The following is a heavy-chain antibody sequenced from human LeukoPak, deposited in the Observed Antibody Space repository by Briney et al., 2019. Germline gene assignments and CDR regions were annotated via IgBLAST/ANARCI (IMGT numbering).Heavy chain of an antibody. J-gene: IGHJ2*01. CDR2: IYSGATT. CDR3: ARVGDHFHWNLDL. D-gene: IGHD3-3*02. Sequence: AGGSLRLSCAASGFTLSTYYMNWVRQAPGKGLEWVSIIYSGATTYHADSVKGRFTISRDTSKNTVSLQMNSLRADDTAVYFCARVGDHFHWNLDLWGRGTLVTVSS. V-gene: IGHV3-53*01. CDR1: GFTLSTYY.